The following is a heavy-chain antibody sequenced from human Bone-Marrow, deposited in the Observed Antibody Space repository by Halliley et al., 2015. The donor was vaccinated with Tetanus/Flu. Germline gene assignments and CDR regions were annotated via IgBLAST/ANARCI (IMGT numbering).Heavy chain of an antibody. D-gene: IGHD1-26*01. J-gene: IGHJ4*02. V-gene: IGHV1-18*01. Sequence: MGWISNYNGQTKYVEKFQGRVTMSTDTSTRTAYMEVRSLGSDDTAMYYCARDRGYSGTDDFDYWGQGTLATVSS. CDR2: ISNYNGQT. CDR3: ARDRGYSGTDDFDY.